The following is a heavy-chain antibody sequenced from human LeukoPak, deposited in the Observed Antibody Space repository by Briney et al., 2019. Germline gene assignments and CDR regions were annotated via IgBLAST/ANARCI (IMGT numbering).Heavy chain of an antibody. D-gene: IGHD2-15*01. V-gene: IGHV1-18*01. J-gene: IGHJ5*02. CDR1: GYTFNTYG. CDR2: ISGYNGKT. Sequence: GASVKVSCKASGYTFNTYGITWVRQAPGQGLEWMRWISGYNGKTKYAQKLQDRVTMTTDTSTTTAYMELRSLTSDDTAVYYCARAGAVVDNWFDPWGQGTLVTVSS. CDR3: ARAGAVVDNWFDP.